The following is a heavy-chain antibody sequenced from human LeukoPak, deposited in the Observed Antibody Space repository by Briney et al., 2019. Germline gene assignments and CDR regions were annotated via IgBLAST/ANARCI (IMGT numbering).Heavy chain of an antibody. CDR2: IYYSGST. CDR1: GRSISSYY. J-gene: IGHJ5*02. Sequence: SETLSLTCTVSGRSISSYYWSWIRQPPGKGLEWIGYIYYSGSTNYNPSLKSRVTISVDTSKNQFSLKLSSVTAADTAVYYCARQQIAPNGGGDWFDPWGQGTLVTVSS. V-gene: IGHV4-59*08. CDR3: ARQQIAPNGGGDWFDP. D-gene: IGHD2-8*01.